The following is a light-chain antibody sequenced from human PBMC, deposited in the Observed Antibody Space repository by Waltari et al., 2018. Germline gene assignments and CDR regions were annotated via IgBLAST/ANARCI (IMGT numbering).Light chain of an antibody. CDR2: GAS. CDR1: QSVSDN. Sequence: EIVMTQSPAALSVSPGERATLSCRASQSVSDNLAWYQHKPGQPPRLLISGASTRATGVPARFSGSGSGTEFTLTISSLQSEDSAIYFCQQYNTWPPSTFGQGTKLEI. CDR3: QQYNTWPPST. V-gene: IGKV3-15*01. J-gene: IGKJ2*02.